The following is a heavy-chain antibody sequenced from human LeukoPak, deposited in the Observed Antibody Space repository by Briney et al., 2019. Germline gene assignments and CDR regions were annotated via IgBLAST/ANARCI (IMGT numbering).Heavy chain of an antibody. V-gene: IGHV3-23*01. CDR1: GFTFSSYA. CDR3: AKDSHDYIWGSYAPDY. CDR2: ISGSGGST. Sequence: PGGSLRLSCAASGFTFSSYAMSWVRQAPGKGLEWVSAISGSGGSTYYADSVKSRFTISRDNSKNTLYLQMNSLRAEDTAVYYCAKDSHDYIWGSYAPDYWGQGTLVTVSS. D-gene: IGHD3-16*01. J-gene: IGHJ4*02.